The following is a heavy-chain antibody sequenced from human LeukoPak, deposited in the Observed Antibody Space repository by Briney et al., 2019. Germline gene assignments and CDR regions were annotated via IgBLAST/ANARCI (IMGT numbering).Heavy chain of an antibody. CDR2: IYYSGST. CDR3: ARDARQWLTKSPYYFDY. CDR1: GGSISGYY. V-gene: IGHV4-59*12. J-gene: IGHJ4*02. Sequence: SETLSLTCGVSGGSISGYYWSWIRQPPGQGLEWIGYIYYSGSTNYNPSLKSRVIISRDTSKNQFSLNLSSVTAADTAVYYCARDARQWLTKSPYYFDYWGQGTLVTVSS. D-gene: IGHD6-19*01.